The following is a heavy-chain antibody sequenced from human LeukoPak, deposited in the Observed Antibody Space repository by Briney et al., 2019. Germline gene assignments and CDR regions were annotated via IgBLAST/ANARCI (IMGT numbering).Heavy chain of an antibody. V-gene: IGHV3-7*01. Sequence: GGSLRLSCAASGFTFSSYGMSWVRQAPGKGLEWVANIKQDGSEKYYVDSVKGRFTISRDNAKNSLYLQMNGLRAEDTAVYYCARWRYSSGCRFDYWGQGTLVTVSS. CDR1: GFTFSSYG. CDR2: IKQDGSEK. J-gene: IGHJ4*02. D-gene: IGHD6-19*01. CDR3: ARWRYSSGCRFDY.